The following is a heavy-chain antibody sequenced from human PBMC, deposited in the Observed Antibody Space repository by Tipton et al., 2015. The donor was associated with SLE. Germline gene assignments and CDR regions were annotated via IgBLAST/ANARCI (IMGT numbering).Heavy chain of an antibody. CDR3: AREVRQLLICFDS. V-gene: IGHV4-39*07. J-gene: IGHJ4*02. D-gene: IGHD6-6*01. CDR1: GGSISSSDFY. CDR2: IYYSGNT. Sequence: TLSLTCTVSGGSISSSDFYWAWIRQPPGKGLEWIGSIYYSGNTYYNPSLKNRVTISVDTSKNQFSLKLSSVTAADTAVYFCAREVRQLLICFDSWGQGTLVTVSS.